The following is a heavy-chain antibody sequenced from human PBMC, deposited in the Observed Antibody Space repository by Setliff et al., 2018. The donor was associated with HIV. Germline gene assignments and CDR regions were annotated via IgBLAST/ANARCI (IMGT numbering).Heavy chain of an antibody. J-gene: IGHJ4*02. D-gene: IGHD6-13*01. CDR2: INHSGST. CDR3: ARGRGSSSSWPIDY. Sequence: SETLSLTCTVSGDSISSYFWSWIRQPPGKGLEWIGEINHSGSTNYNPSLKSRVTISVDTSKNQFSLKLSSVTAADTAVYFCARGRGSSSSWPIDYWGQGTLVTVSS. V-gene: IGHV4-34*01. CDR1: GDSISSYF.